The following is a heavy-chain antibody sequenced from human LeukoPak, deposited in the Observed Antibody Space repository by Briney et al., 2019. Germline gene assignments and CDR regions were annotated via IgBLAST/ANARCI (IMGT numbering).Heavy chain of an antibody. CDR2: IIPILGIA. CDR3: ARGSVTMKAFDI. Sequence: SVKVSCKASGGTFSSYAISWVRQAPGQGLEWMGRIIPILGIANYAQKFQGRVTITADKSTSTAHMELSSLRSEDTAVYYCARGSVTMKAFDIWGQGTMVTVSS. J-gene: IGHJ3*02. CDR1: GGTFSSYA. V-gene: IGHV1-69*04. D-gene: IGHD3-22*01.